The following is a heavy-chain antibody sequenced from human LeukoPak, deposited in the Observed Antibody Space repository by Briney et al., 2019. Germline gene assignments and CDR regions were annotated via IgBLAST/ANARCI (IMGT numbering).Heavy chain of an antibody. V-gene: IGHV4-59*01. CDR3: ARSYYYYNYMDV. Sequence: PSETLSLTCTVSGGSISSYYWSWIRQPPGKGLEWIGYIYYSGSTNYNPSLKSRVTISVDTSKNQFSLKLSSVTAADTAVYYCARSYYYYNYMDVWGKGTTVTISS. J-gene: IGHJ6*03. CDR2: IYYSGST. CDR1: GGSISSYY.